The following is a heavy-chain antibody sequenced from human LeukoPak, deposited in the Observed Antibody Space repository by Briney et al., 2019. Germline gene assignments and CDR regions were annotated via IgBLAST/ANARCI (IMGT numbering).Heavy chain of an antibody. V-gene: IGHV4-61*10. J-gene: IGHJ3*02. CDR1: GDSITSGSFY. CDR2: IYCTGT. D-gene: IGHD3-10*01. CDR3: AKSNGYGLVDI. Sequence: SETLSLTCTVSGDSITSGSFYWTWIRRPAGEGLEWIGYIYCTGTSYNPSLKSRVTISADTSKNQFSLKLNSVTAADTAVYYCAKSNGYGLVDIWGQGTMVTVSS.